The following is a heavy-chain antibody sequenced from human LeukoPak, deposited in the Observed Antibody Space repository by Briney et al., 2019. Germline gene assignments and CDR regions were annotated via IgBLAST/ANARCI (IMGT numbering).Heavy chain of an antibody. J-gene: IGHJ6*03. Sequence: PSETLSLTCTVSGGSISSGGHYWSWIRQHPGKGLEWIGYIYYSGSTYYNPSLKSRVTISVDTSKNQFSLKLSSVTAADTAVYYCARGSRARSGYDYASGYYYYMDVWGKGTTVTVSS. CDR1: GGSISSGGHY. D-gene: IGHD5-12*01. CDR2: IYYSGST. CDR3: ARGSRARSGYDYASGYYYYMDV. V-gene: IGHV4-31*03.